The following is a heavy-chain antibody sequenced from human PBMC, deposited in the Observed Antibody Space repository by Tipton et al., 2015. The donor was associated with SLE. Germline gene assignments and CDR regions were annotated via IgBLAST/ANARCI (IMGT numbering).Heavy chain of an antibody. J-gene: IGHJ4*02. D-gene: IGHD6-13*01. CDR2: ISSSGYTI. CDR1: GFTFSSYE. CDR3: AREGVSSPDY. Sequence: TLSLTCAASGFTFSSYEMNWVRQAPGKGLEWVSYISSSGYTIYYADSVKGRFTISRDSAKNSLYLQMNSLRAEDTALYYCAREGVSSPDYWGQGTLVTVSS. V-gene: IGHV3-48*03.